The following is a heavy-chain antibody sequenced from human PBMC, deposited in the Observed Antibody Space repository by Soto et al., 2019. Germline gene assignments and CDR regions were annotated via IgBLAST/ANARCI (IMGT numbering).Heavy chain of an antibody. CDR2: IHYNGRT. Sequence: SETLSLTCTVSGGSITGTYYYWGWIRQSPGKGLEYIGSIHYNGRTYYNPSLQGRVTVSVDTSKSQFSLRLVSVTAADTAVYFFARHGSGTYYPINYWGQGTLVTVSS. J-gene: IGHJ4*02. CDR3: ARHGSGTYYPINY. CDR1: GGSITGTYYY. V-gene: IGHV4-39*01. D-gene: IGHD3-10*01.